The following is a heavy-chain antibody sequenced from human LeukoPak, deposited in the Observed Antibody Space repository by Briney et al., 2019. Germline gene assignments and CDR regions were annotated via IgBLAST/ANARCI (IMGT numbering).Heavy chain of an antibody. D-gene: IGHD2-2*01. CDR1: GYTFTDYY. J-gene: IGHJ4*02. Sequence: GASVKVSCKASGYTFTDYYMHWVRLAPGQGLEWMGWINPNSGGTNYVQKFQGWVTMTRDTSINTAYMELSRLTSDDTAVYYCARANFLYCSSTSCLFDYWSQGTLVTVSS. V-gene: IGHV1-2*04. CDR2: INPNSGGT. CDR3: ARANFLYCSSTSCLFDY.